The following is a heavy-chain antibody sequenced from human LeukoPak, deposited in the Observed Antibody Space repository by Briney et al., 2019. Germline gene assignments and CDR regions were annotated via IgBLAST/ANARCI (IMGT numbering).Heavy chain of an antibody. CDR1: GGSFSGYY. Sequence: SETLSLTCAVYGGSFSGYYWSWIRQPPGKGLEWIGYIYYSGSTNYNPSLKSRVTISVDTSKNQFSLKLSSVTAADTAVYYCARAEYYFDYWGQGTLVTVSS. CDR2: IYYSGST. CDR3: ARAEYYFDY. V-gene: IGHV4-59*01. J-gene: IGHJ4*02.